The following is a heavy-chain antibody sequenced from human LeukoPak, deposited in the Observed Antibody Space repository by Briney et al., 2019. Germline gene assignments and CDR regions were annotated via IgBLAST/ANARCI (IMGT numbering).Heavy chain of an antibody. Sequence: GGSLRLSCAASGFTFSTYWMSWVRQAPGKGLEWVANIKEDGSEKYYGDSVKGRFTISRDNAKSSLYLEMNSLRVEDTAVYYCARDSSGYQWGQGTLVTVSS. J-gene: IGHJ4*02. D-gene: IGHD3-22*01. CDR3: ARDSSGYQ. CDR1: GFTFSTYW. V-gene: IGHV3-7*01. CDR2: IKEDGSEK.